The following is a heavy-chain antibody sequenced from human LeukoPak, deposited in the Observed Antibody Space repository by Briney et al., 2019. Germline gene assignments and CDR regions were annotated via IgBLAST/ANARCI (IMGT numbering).Heavy chain of an antibody. CDR3: ASCEQQQLVEY. CDR2: IYYSGST. CDR1: GGSISSYY. J-gene: IGHJ4*02. D-gene: IGHD6-13*01. V-gene: IGHV4-59*08. Sequence: PSETLSLTCTVSGGSISSYYWSWIRQPPGKGLEWTGYIYYSGSTNYDPSLKSRVTISVDTSKNQFSLKLSSVTAADTAVYYCASCEQQQLVEYWGQGTLVTVSS.